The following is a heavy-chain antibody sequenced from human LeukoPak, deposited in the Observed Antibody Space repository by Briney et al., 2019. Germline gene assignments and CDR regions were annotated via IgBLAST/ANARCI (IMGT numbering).Heavy chain of an antibody. J-gene: IGHJ4*02. Sequence: PGGSPQISCKGSGSSFTSYWIGWVRQVPGKGLGGMGIISPGDSDTNYSPSFQGPVTISAAKSISTAYLQWSSLKASDTAMYYGASCRDGYLGIEDWGQGTLVTVSS. D-gene: IGHD5-24*01. V-gene: IGHV5-51*01. CDR3: ASCRDGYLGIED. CDR1: GSSFTSYW. CDR2: ISPGDSDT.